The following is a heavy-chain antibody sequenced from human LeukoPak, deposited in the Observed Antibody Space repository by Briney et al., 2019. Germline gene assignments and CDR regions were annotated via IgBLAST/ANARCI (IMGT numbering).Heavy chain of an antibody. J-gene: IGHJ4*02. V-gene: IGHV4-59*01. CDR3: ARGTANYYDSSGYYSY. CDR1: GGSISSYY. CDR2: IYYSGST. Sequence: SETLSLTCTVSGGSISSYYWSWIRQPPGKGLEWIGYIYYSGSTNYNPSLKSRVTISVDTSKNQFSLKLSSVTAADTAVYYCARGTANYYDSSGYYSYRGQGTLVTVSS. D-gene: IGHD3-22*01.